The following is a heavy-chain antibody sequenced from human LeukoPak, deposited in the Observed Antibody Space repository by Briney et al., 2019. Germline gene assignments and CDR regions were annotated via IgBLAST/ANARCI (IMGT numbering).Heavy chain of an antibody. CDR3: ARARSSIAAFFDY. V-gene: IGHV1-2*02. D-gene: IGHD6-6*01. CDR2: INPNSGGT. Sequence: GASVTVSCKASGYTFTGYYMHWVRQAPGQGLEWMGWINPNSGGTNYAQKFQGRVTITRDTSISTAYMELSRLRSDDTAVYYCARARSSIAAFFDYWGQGTLVSVSS. J-gene: IGHJ4*02. CDR1: GYTFTGYY.